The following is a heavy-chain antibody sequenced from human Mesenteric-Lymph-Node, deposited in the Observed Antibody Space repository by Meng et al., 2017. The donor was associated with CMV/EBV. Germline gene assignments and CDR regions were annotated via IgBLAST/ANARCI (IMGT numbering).Heavy chain of an antibody. CDR1: GFTFSSYG. CDR2: IQYDGTNK. J-gene: IGHJ6*02. CDR3: ANAAGMDV. Sequence: GGSLRLSCAASGFTFSSYGMHWVRQAPGKGLEWVAFIQYDGTNKYYADSVKGRFTISRDNSKNTLYLQMNSLRAEDTAVYYCANAAGMDVWGQGTTVTVSS. V-gene: IGHV3-30*02.